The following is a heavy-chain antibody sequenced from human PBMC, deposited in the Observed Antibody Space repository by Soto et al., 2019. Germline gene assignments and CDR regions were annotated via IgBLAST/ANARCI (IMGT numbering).Heavy chain of an antibody. CDR2: ISASSDNT. CDR3: ARNWGRSNSPLDY. D-gene: IGHD1-26*01. J-gene: IGHJ4*02. Sequence: ASVKVSCKASGYSFISYGISWVRQAPGQGLEWMGWISASSDNTDYAQKLQGRVTMTTDTSTSTAHMELRSLRSDDTAIYYCARNWGRSNSPLDYWGQGTLVTVSS. CDR1: GYSFISYG. V-gene: IGHV1-18*01.